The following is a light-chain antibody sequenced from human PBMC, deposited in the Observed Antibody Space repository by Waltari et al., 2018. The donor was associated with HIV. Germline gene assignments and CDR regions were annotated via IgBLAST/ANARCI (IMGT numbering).Light chain of an antibody. CDR3: QAWDNTTVV. CDR2: QND. J-gene: IGLJ2*01. CDR1: NLRARS. V-gene: IGLV3-1*01. Sequence: SFELIQPPSVSVSPGQTASIPCSGDNLRARSFCWYQQKPGQSPILLIYQNDKRPSGTPERFSGSSSGNTATLTISGTQAIDECDDHWQAWDNTTVVFGGGTKLTVL.